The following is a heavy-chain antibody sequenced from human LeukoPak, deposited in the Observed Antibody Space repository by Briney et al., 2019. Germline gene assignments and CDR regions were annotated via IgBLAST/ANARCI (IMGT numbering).Heavy chain of an antibody. CDR2: ILYSGST. J-gene: IGHJ4*02. CDR3: ARDGVAGGFDY. CDR1: GGSMSNYY. V-gene: IGHV4-59*12. Sequence: PSETLSLTCTVSGGSMSNYYWSWIRQPPGKGLEWIGYILYSGSTNYNPSLKSRVTLSVDTSKNQFSLRLGSVTAADTAVYYCARDGVAGGFDYWGQGTLVTVSS. D-gene: IGHD6-19*01.